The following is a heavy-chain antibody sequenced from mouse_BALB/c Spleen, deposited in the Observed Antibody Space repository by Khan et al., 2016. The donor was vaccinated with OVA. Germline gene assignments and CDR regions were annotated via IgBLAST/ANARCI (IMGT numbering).Heavy chain of an antibody. Sequence: QVQLKQSGAELVRPGTSVKLSCKASGYSFTSYWMNWVKQRPGQGLEWIGIIHHSESETKLNQKFKDKDTLTVDKSYSTAYMQLRSPTSEDSAVYYCARGTTTSYWYFDVWGAGITVTVSS. CDR2: IHHSESET. CDR1: GYSFTSYW. D-gene: IGHD1-1*01. J-gene: IGHJ1*01. V-gene: IGHV1-61*01. CDR3: ARGTTTSYWYFDV.